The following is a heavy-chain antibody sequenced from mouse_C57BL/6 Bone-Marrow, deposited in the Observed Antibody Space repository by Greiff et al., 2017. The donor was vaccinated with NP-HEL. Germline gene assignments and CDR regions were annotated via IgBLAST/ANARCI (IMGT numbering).Heavy chain of an antibody. CDR2: IDPETGGT. Sequence: VQLQQSGAELVRPGASVTLSCKASGYTFTDYEMHWVKQTPVHGLEWIGAIDPETGGTAYNQKFKGKAILTADKSSSTAYMELRSLTSEDSAVDYCTRRLLRFAWFAYWGQGTLVTVSA. CDR3: TRRLLRFAWFAY. D-gene: IGHD1-1*01. J-gene: IGHJ3*01. CDR1: GYTFTDYE. V-gene: IGHV1-15*01.